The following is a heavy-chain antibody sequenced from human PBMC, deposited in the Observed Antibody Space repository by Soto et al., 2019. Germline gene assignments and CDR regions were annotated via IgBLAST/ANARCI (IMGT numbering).Heavy chain of an antibody. J-gene: IGHJ6*03. CDR3: AGTTSLQWYYMDV. CDR1: VSNVPSISSS. D-gene: IGHD1-7*01. V-gene: IGHV6-1*01. CDR2: TYYRSRWYN. Sequence: SQTLPQTAAASVSNVPSISSSWNWIRTSQSRGHEWLGRTYYRSRWYNDYAVSVKSRITVNPDTSKNQFSLHLNSVTPEYTSVYSCAGTTSLQWYYMDVWDKGTTVTVS.